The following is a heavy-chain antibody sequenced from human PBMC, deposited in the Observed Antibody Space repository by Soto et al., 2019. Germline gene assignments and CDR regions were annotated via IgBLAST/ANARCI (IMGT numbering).Heavy chain of an antibody. D-gene: IGHD6-6*01. Sequence: QVQLVQSGAEVKKPGSSVKVSCKASGGTFSTYAVNWVRQAPGQGLKWMGGIMPIFGTAKYAQKFQGRVTITADESTSTAYMEMSSLISEDTAVYYCARDREQLGVSVNYGLDVWGQGTKVTVSS. J-gene: IGHJ6*02. CDR2: IMPIFGTA. CDR3: ARDREQLGVSVNYGLDV. V-gene: IGHV1-69*01. CDR1: GGTFSTYA.